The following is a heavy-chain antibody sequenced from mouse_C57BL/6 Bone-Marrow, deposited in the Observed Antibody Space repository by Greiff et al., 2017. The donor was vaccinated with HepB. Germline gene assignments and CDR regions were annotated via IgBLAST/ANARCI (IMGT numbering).Heavy chain of an antibody. J-gene: IGHJ2*01. CDR2: IHPNSGST. CDR1: GYTFTSYW. D-gene: IGHD2-5*01. V-gene: IGHV1-64*01. CDR3: AIGGYYSNYFDY. Sequence: QVQLQQPGAELVKPGASVKLSCKASGYTFTSYWMHWVKQRPGQGLEWIGMIHPNSGSTNYNEKFKSKATLTVDKSSSTAYMQLSSLTSEDSAVYYCAIGGYYSNYFDYWGQGTTLTVSS.